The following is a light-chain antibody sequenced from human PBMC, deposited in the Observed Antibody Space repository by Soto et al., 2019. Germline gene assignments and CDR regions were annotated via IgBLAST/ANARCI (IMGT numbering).Light chain of an antibody. CDR1: QSLSSN. CDR2: DES. V-gene: IGKV3-15*01. J-gene: IGKJ1*01. Sequence: EIVMTQSPATLSVSPGERDTLSCRASQSLSSNLAWYQQKPGQAHRLLIYDESTRATGIPARFSGSGSGTEFTLTISSLQSEDSAVYYCLQYIHGRTFGQGTKVEIK. CDR3: LQYIHGRT.